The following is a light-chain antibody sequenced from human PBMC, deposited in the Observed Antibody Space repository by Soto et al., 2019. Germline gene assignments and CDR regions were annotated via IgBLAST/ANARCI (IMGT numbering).Light chain of an antibody. CDR3: QQRSNWPST. CDR1: QSVSGY. Sequence: EIVLTQSPATLSLSPGNRATLSCMASQSVSGYLAWYQQKPGQAPRLLIYDASNMATGIPARFSGSGSGTDFTLTITSLEPGDFAVYYCQQRSNWPSTFGGGTKVEI. CDR2: DAS. J-gene: IGKJ4*01. V-gene: IGKV3-11*01.